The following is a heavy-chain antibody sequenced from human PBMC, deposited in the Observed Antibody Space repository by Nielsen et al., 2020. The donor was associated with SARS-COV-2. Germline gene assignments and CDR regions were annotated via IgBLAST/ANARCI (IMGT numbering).Heavy chain of an antibody. V-gene: IGHV3-74*01. D-gene: IGHD3-22*01. J-gene: IGHJ4*02. CDR2: INTAGSRS. Sequence: GGSLRLYCAGSGFTFSSYYMNWVRQAPGKGLMWVSRINTAGSRSAYADSVKGRFTISRDNARDTLYLQMNSLGAEDTAVYYCVRVRDDGYYYDTGPFDYWGQGSLFTVSS. CDR1: GFTFSSYY. CDR3: VRVRDDGYYYDTGPFDY.